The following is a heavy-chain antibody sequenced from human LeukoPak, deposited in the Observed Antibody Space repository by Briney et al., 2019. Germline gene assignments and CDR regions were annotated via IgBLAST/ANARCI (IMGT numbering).Heavy chain of an antibody. V-gene: IGHV4-59*08. CDR1: GGSISSYY. CDR3: ARRTKGYSYGDYYGMDV. D-gene: IGHD5-18*01. Sequence: PSETLSLTCTVSGGSISSYYWSWIRQPPGKGLEWIGYIYYSGSTNYNPSLKSRVTISVDTSKNQFSLKLSSVTAADTAVYYCARRTKGYSYGDYYGMDVWGQGTTVTVSS. CDR2: IYYSGST. J-gene: IGHJ6*02.